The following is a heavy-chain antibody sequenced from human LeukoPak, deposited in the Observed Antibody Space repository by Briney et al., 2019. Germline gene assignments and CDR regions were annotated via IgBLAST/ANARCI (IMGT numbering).Heavy chain of an antibody. V-gene: IGHV3-53*01. J-gene: IGHJ4*02. D-gene: IGHD3-10*01. CDR2: SYSGGST. CDR3: ARVIYPVYYFDY. Sequence: GGSLSLSCAASGFTVSSNYMSWVRRAAGKGREGVAVSYSGGSTYYADSVKGRFTISRDNSKNTLYLQMNRLRAEDKAVYYCARVIYPVYYFDYWGQGTLVTVSS. CDR1: GFTVSSNY.